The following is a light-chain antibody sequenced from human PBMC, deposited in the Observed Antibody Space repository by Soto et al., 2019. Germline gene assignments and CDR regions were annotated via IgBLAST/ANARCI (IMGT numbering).Light chain of an antibody. CDR1: QGIRND. J-gene: IGKJ1*01. Sequence: AIQMTQSPSSLSASIGDRVTITCRASQGIRNDLGWYQQKPGRAPKLLIYAASSLQSGVPSRFSGSGSGTDFTLTISSLQPEDFATYYCLQDYTYPRTFGQGTKVEIK. CDR3: LQDYTYPRT. V-gene: IGKV1-6*01. CDR2: AAS.